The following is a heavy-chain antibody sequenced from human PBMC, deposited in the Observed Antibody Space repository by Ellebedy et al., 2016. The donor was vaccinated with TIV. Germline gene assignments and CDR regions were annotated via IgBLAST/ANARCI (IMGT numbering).Heavy chain of an antibody. CDR2: INHSGST. D-gene: IGHD3-3*01. Sequence: MPSETLSLTCAVYGGSFSGYYWSWIRQPPGKGLEWIGEINHSGSTNYNPSLKSRVTISVDTSKNQFSLKVSSVTAADTAVYYCASIRADFGVVINYWGQGTLVTVSS. V-gene: IGHV4-34*01. CDR1: GGSFSGYY. J-gene: IGHJ4*02. CDR3: ASIRADFGVVINY.